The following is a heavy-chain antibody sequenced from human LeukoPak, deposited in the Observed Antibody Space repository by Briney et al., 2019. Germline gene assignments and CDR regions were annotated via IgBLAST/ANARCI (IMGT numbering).Heavy chain of an antibody. J-gene: IGHJ4*02. Sequence: SQTLSLTCTVSGGSISSGGYYWSWIRQHPGKGLEWIGYIYYSGSTYYNPSLKSRVTISVDTSKNQFSLKLRSVTAADTAVYYCARALTGTYYFDYWGQGTLVTVSS. V-gene: IGHV4-31*03. D-gene: IGHD1-20*01. CDR2: IYYSGST. CDR3: ARALTGTYYFDY. CDR1: GGSISSGGYY.